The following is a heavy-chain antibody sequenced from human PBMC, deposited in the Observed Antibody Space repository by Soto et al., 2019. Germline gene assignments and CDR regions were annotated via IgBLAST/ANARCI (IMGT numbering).Heavy chain of an antibody. V-gene: IGHV3-15*07. CDR1: GFSFPPAW. D-gene: IGHD3-3*01. J-gene: IGHJ1*01. CDR3: IWQSHFGGAWR. CDR2: IYSGGAT. Sequence: EVPLVESAGGLVKPGGSLRLSCAPSGFSFPPAWFNWVRQAPGRGLEWVGRIYSGGATEYSAPVRGRFTISRDDSKSTRYLQMDSLEIGDTALYFCIWQSHFGGAWRWGQGTPVTVSS.